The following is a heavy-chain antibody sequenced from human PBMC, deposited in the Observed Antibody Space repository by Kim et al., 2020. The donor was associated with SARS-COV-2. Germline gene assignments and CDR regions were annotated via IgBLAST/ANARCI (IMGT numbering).Heavy chain of an antibody. CDR1: GYTFTSYG. D-gene: IGHD2-2*01. CDR2: ISAYNGNT. CDR3: ARDFRYCSSTSCYGGGWFDP. V-gene: IGHV1-18*01. Sequence: ASVKVSCKASGYTFTSYGISWVRQAPGQGLEWMGWISAYNGNTNYAQKLQGRVTMTTDTSTSTAYMELRSLRSDDTAVYYCARDFRYCSSTSCYGGGWFDPWGQGTLVTVSS. J-gene: IGHJ5*02.